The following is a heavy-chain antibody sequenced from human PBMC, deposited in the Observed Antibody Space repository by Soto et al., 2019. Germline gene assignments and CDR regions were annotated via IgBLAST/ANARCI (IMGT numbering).Heavy chain of an antibody. CDR3: ATLYIAAAGTSY. D-gene: IGHD6-13*01. CDR2: ISSSSSYI. Sequence: GGSLRLSCAASGFTFSSYSMNWVRQAPGKGLEWVSSISSSSSYIYYADSVKGRFTISRDNAKNSLYLQMNSLRAEDTAVYYCATLYIAAAGTSYWGQGTLVTVSS. V-gene: IGHV3-21*01. CDR1: GFTFSSYS. J-gene: IGHJ4*02.